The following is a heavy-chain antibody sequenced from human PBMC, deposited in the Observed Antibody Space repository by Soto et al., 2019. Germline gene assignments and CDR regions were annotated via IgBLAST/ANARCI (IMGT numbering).Heavy chain of an antibody. CDR2: IRSKAYGGTT. J-gene: IGHJ4*02. V-gene: IGHV3-49*03. D-gene: IGHD3-3*01. Sequence: GGSLTLSYTASVVTYGDYAMSWFRQDPDKGLEWVGFIRSKAYGGTTEYAASVKGRFTISRDDSKSIAYLQMNSLKTEDTAVYYCTSSTYDVWSGYYTGEKEFDYWGQGSPVTVSS. CDR1: VVTYGDYA. CDR3: TSSTYDVWSGYYTGEKEFDY.